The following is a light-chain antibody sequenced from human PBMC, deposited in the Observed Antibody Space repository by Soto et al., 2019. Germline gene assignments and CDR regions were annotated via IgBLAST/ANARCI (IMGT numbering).Light chain of an antibody. CDR2: GAS. J-gene: IGKJ1*01. CDR3: KKYGSSPRT. Sequence: EIVLTQSPGTPSLSPGERATLSCRASQSVSSSYLAWYQQKPGQAPRLLIYGASSRATGIPDRFSGSGSGTDFTLTISRLEPEDFAVYYCKKYGSSPRTFGQGTKVDIK. CDR1: QSVSSSY. V-gene: IGKV3-20*01.